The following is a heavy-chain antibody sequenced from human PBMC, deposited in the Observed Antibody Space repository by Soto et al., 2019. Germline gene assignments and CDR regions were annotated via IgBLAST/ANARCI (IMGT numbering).Heavy chain of an antibody. CDR2: ISAYNGNT. Sequence: QVQLVQSGAEVKKPGASVKVSCKASGYTFTSYGISWVRQAPGQGLEWMGWISAYNGNTNYAQKLQGRVTMTTDTSTTTAYMELRSLRSDDTAVYYWARDQLTDLPKRINNWFDPWGQGTLVTVSS. CDR3: ARDQLTDLPKRINNWFDP. CDR1: GYTFTSYG. J-gene: IGHJ5*02. V-gene: IGHV1-18*01. D-gene: IGHD2-15*01.